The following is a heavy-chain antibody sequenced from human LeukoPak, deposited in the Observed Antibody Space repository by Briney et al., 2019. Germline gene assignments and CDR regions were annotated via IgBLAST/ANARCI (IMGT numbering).Heavy chain of an antibody. CDR2: ISYDGSNK. CDR1: GFTFSSYG. V-gene: IGHV3-30*18. J-gene: IGHJ6*02. CDR3: ANDGPTVVVRAPHFDPNDYYYGMDV. D-gene: IGHD2-2*01. Sequence: GRSLRLSCAASGFTFSSYGMHWVRQAPGKGQEWVAVISYDGSNKYYADSVKGRFTISRDNSKNTLYLQMNSLRAEDTAVYYCANDGPTVVVRAPHFDPNDYYYGMDVWGQGTTVTVSS.